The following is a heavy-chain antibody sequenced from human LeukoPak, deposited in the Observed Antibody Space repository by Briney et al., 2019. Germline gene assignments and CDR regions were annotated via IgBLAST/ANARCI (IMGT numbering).Heavy chain of an antibody. CDR2: IKQDGSEK. D-gene: IGHD6-19*01. J-gene: IGHJ4*02. CDR1: GFTFSRYW. Sequence: GGSLRLSCAASGFTFSRYWLSWVRQAPGKGLEWVANIKQDGSEKEHVDSVKGRFTISRDNAKNSLYLQLNSLRVEDTAVYYCAGGSGWLIEVYWGQGTLVTVSA. CDR3: AGGSGWLIEVY. V-gene: IGHV3-7*01.